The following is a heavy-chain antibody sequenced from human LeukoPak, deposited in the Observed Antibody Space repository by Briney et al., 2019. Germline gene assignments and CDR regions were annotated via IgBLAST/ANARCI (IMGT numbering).Heavy chain of an antibody. Sequence: ASVTVSCKASGGTFSSYAISWVRQAHAQGLEWRGGIILIFGTANYAKKVQGRVTITTDESTSTAYMELSSLRSEYTAVYYCATTISSSWFEPSDYWGQGTLVTVSS. J-gene: IGHJ4*02. V-gene: IGHV1-69*05. CDR2: IILIFGTA. D-gene: IGHD6-13*01. CDR3: ATTISSSWFEPSDY. CDR1: GGTFSSYA.